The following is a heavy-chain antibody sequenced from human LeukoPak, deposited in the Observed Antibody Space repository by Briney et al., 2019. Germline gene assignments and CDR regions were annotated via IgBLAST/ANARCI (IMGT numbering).Heavy chain of an antibody. CDR3: ARGNCSGGSCYGTFDY. J-gene: IGHJ4*02. V-gene: IGHV4-61*01. D-gene: IGHD2-15*01. CDR1: GGSVSSGSYY. Sequence: SETLSLTCTVSGGSVSSGSYYWSWIRQPPGKGLEWIGYIYYSGSTNYNPSLKSRVTISVDTSKNQFSLKLSSVTAADTAVYYCARGNCSGGSCYGTFDYWGQGILVTVSS. CDR2: IYYSGST.